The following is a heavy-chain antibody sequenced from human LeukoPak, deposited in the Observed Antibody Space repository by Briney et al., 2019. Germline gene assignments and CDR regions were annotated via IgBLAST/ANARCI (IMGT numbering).Heavy chain of an antibody. Sequence: PSETLSLTCTVSGGSISSYYWSWIRQPPGKGLEWIGYIYYSGSTNYNPSLKSRVTISGDTSKNQFSLKLTSVTAADTAVYYCARRAYSSGWYYFDYWGQGTLVTVSS. CDR2: IYYSGST. J-gene: IGHJ4*02. D-gene: IGHD6-19*01. V-gene: IGHV4-59*08. CDR3: ARRAYSSGWYYFDY. CDR1: GGSISSYY.